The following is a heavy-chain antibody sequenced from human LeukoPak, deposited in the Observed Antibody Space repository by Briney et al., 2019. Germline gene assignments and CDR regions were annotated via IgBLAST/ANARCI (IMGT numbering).Heavy chain of an antibody. CDR3: ARDSYPVDFWSGNDY. CDR2: INPNSGGT. V-gene: IGHV1-2*02. J-gene: IGHJ4*02. D-gene: IGHD3-3*01. CDR1: EYTFTGYY. Sequence: GASVKVSCKASEYTFTGYYMHWVRQAPGQGLEWMGWINPNSGGTNYAQKFQGRVTMTRDTSISTAYMELSRLRSDDTAVYYCARDSYPVDFWSGNDYWGQGTLVTVSS.